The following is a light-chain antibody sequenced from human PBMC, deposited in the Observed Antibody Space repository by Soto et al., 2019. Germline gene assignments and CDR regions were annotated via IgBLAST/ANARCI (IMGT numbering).Light chain of an antibody. CDR3: QQYSNSPT. CDR2: GAS. CDR1: QSVRSNY. Sequence: EIVLTQSPGSLSLSPGERATLSCRARQSVRSNYLAWYQQKPGQAPRLLIYGASSRATGIPDRFSGSGSGTDFTLTISGLEPEDFAVYYCQQYSNSPTFGQGTKVDI. V-gene: IGKV3-20*01. J-gene: IGKJ1*01.